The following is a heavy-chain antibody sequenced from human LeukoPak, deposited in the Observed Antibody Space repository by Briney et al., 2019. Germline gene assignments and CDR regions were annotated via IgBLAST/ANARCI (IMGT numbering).Heavy chain of an antibody. CDR2: IYPDDSDT. CDR1: GYSFTSYW. D-gene: IGHD2-8*01. Sequence: PGESLKISCXGSGYSFTSYWIGWVRQMPGKGLEWMGIIYPDDSDTKYSPSFQGQVTISADKSISTAYLQWSSLKASDTAMYYCARLAFCTNAVCFSNYYYSMDVWGRGTTVTVSS. CDR3: ARLAFCTNAVCFSNYYYSMDV. J-gene: IGHJ6*03. V-gene: IGHV5-51*01.